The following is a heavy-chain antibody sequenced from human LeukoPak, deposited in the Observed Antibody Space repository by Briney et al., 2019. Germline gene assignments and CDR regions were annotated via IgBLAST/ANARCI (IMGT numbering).Heavy chain of an antibody. CDR3: AKQLGYCSDGSCYFPY. V-gene: IGHV3-23*01. D-gene: IGHD2-15*01. CDR1: GLTVSNHW. CDR2: ISNNGGYT. J-gene: IGHJ4*02. Sequence: GGSLRLSCVASGLTVSNHWMSWVRQAPGKGLEWVSAISNNGGYTYYADSVQGRFTISRDNSKSTLCLQMNSLRAEDTAVYYCAKQLGYCSDGSCYFPYWGQGTLVTVSS.